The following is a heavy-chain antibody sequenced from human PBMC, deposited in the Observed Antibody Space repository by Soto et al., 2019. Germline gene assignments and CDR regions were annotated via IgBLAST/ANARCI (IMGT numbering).Heavy chain of an antibody. CDR3: AREPRGDSGYDWFWFDP. J-gene: IGHJ5*02. CDR2: IIPIFGTA. V-gene: IGHV1-69*13. CDR1: GGTFSSYA. D-gene: IGHD5-12*01. Sequence: SVKVSCKASGGTFSSYAISWVRQAPGQGLEWMGGIIPIFGTANYAQKFQGRVTITADESTSTAYMELSSLRSEDTAVYYCAREPRGDSGYDWFWFDPWGQGTLVTVSS.